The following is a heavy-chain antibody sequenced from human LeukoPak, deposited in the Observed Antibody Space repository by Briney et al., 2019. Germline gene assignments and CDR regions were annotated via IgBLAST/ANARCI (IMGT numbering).Heavy chain of an antibody. CDR3: ARDLNDYVTDY. Sequence: PGRSLRLSRAASGFTFSSYAMHWVRQAPGKGLEWVAVISYDGSNKYYADSVKGRFTISRDNSKNTLYLQMNSLRAEDTAVYYCARDLNDYVTDYWGQGTLVTVSS. CDR1: GFTFSSYA. V-gene: IGHV3-30-3*01. CDR2: ISYDGSNK. J-gene: IGHJ4*02. D-gene: IGHD3-16*01.